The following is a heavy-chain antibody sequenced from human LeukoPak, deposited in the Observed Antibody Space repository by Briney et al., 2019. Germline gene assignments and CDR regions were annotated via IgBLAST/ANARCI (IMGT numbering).Heavy chain of an antibody. J-gene: IGHJ6*02. Sequence: ASVKVSCKASGYTFTGYYMHWVRQAPGQGLEWMGWISPNSGGTNYAQKFQGRVTITADKSTSTAYMELSSLRSEDTAVYYCATVDTAMVTKGYYYYGMDVWGQGTTVTVSS. CDR1: GYTFTGYY. D-gene: IGHD5-18*01. CDR3: ATVDTAMVTKGYYYYGMDV. V-gene: IGHV1-2*02. CDR2: ISPNSGGT.